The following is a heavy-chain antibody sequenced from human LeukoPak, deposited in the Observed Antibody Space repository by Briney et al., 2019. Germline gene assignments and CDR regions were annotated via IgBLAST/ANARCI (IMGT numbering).Heavy chain of an antibody. J-gene: IGHJ3*02. CDR1: GFTFSSYA. CDR2: ISGSGGST. CDR3: AREETAMADAFDI. D-gene: IGHD5-18*01. Sequence: SGGSLRLSCAASGFTFSSYAMSWVRQAPGKGLEWVSAISGSGGSTYYADSVKGRFTISRDNAKNKLYLQMNSLRAEDTAVYYCAREETAMADAFDIWGQGTLVTVSS. V-gene: IGHV3-23*01.